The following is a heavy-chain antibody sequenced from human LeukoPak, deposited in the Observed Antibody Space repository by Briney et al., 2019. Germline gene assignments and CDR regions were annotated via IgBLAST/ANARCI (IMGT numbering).Heavy chain of an antibody. CDR3: ARGITMIATDAFDI. CDR1: GFTFSSYW. V-gene: IGHV3-7*01. J-gene: IGHJ3*02. CDR2: IKQDGSEK. Sequence: GGSLRLSCAASGFTFSSYWMSWVRQAPGKGQEWVANIKQDGSEKYYVDSVKGRFTISRDNAKNSLYLQMNSLRAEDTAVYYCARGITMIATDAFDIWGQGTMVTVSS. D-gene: IGHD3-22*01.